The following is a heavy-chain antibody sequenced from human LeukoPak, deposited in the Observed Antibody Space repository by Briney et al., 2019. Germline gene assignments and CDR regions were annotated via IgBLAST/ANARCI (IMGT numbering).Heavy chain of an antibody. Sequence: GGSLRLSCAASGFTFSSYAMHWVRQAPGKGLEWVAVIWNDGSSKSYADSVKGRFTISRDDSENTLFLQLNSLRAEDTAVFYCARRKYSSGWYYFDYWGQGTLVTVSS. D-gene: IGHD6-13*01. J-gene: IGHJ4*02. CDR3: ARRKYSSGWYYFDY. CDR2: IWNDGSSK. V-gene: IGHV3-33*01. CDR1: GFTFSSYA.